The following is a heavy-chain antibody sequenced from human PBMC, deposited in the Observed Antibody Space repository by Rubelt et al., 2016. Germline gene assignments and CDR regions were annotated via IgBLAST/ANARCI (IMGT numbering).Heavy chain of an antibody. CDR1: GFSLTTSGVG. CDR2: IDWDDGK. Sequence: QITLKESGPARVKPTQTLMLTCNFSGFSLTTSGVGVGWIRQPPGKALEWLARIDWDDGKYYNTSLKTRLTISKDTSKSQVVLTMTDMDPKDKAKYYCTRSTRSEYCGGDCSDPIDGFDVWGHGTMVIVSS. CDR3: TRSTRSEYCGGDCSDPIDGFDV. D-gene: IGHD2-21*02. J-gene: IGHJ3*01. V-gene: IGHV2-70*12.